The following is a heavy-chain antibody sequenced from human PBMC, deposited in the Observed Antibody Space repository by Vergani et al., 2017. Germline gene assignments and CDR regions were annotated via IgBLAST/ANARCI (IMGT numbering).Heavy chain of an antibody. CDR3: ACDYYDSRGSFDY. D-gene: IGHD3-22*01. J-gene: IGHJ4*02. CDR2: IYPGDSDT. CDR1: GYSFNSYW. V-gene: IGHV5-51*03. Sequence: EVQLVQSGAEVKTPGESLTISCKGSGYSFNSYWIGWVRQMPGKGLEWMGVIYPGDSDTRYSPSFQGQVTISADKSISTAYLQWSSLKASDAAMYYCACDYYDSRGSFDYWGQGTLVTVSS.